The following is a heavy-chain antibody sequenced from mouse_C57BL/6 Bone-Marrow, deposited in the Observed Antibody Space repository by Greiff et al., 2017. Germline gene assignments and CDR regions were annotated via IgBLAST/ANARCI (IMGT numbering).Heavy chain of an antibody. CDR2: IWSGGST. J-gene: IGHJ4*01. CDR1: GFSLTSYG. Sequence: QVQLQQSGPGLVQPSQSLSITCTVSGFSLTSYGVHWVRQSPGKGLEWLGVIWSGGSTDYYAAFISRLSISKDNSKSQVFFKMNSLQADDTAIYYCARKRMDYWGQGTSVTVSS. CDR3: ARKRMDY. V-gene: IGHV2-2*01.